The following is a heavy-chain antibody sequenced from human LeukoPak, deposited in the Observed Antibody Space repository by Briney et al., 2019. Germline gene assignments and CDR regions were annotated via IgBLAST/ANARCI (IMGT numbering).Heavy chain of an antibody. CDR2: ISYDGSNK. J-gene: IGHJ4*02. Sequence: EGSLRLSCAASGFTFSSYAMHWVRQAPGKGLEWVAVISYDGSNKNYADSVKGRFTISRDNSKNTLYLQMNSLRAEDTAVYYCARTGITYYDFWSGYYNDYFDYWGQGTLVTVSS. CDR3: ARTGITYYDFWSGYYNDYFDY. CDR1: GFTFSSYA. D-gene: IGHD3-3*01. V-gene: IGHV3-30*01.